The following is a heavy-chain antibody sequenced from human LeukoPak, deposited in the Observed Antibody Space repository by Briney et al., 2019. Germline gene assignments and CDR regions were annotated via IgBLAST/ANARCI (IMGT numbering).Heavy chain of an antibody. CDR1: GLTVSDSY. J-gene: IGHJ4*02. Sequence: GGSLRLSCAASGLTVSDSYMSWVRQAPGKGLEWVSSISSSSSYIYYADSVKGRFTISRDNAKNSLYLQMNSLRAEDTAVYYCARDLAPHWGQGTLVTVSS. V-gene: IGHV3-21*01. CDR2: ISSSSSYI. CDR3: ARDLAPH. D-gene: IGHD5-12*01.